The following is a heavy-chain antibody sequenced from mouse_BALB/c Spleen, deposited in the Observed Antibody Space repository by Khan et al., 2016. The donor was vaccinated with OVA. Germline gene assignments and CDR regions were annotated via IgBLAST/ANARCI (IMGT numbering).Heavy chain of an antibody. CDR3: ARRDYFGSSSLAY. D-gene: IGHD1-1*01. V-gene: IGHV1S136*01. CDR2: INPYNDGT. Sequence: VQLKQSGPELVKPGASVKMSCKASGYTFTSYVMHWVKQKPGQGLEWIGYINPYNDGTKYNEKFKGKATLTSDKSSSTAYMELSSLTSEDSAVYYSARRDYFGSSSLAYWGQGTLVTVSA. J-gene: IGHJ3*01. CDR1: GYTFTSYV.